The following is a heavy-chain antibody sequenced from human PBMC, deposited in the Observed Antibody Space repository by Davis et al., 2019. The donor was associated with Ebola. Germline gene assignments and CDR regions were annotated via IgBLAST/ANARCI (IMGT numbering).Heavy chain of an antibody. CDR2: ISGSGGST. D-gene: IGHD6-13*01. V-gene: IGHV3-23*01. J-gene: IGHJ6*02. Sequence: GESLKTPCAASGFSFSSYPMSWVRQAPGRGLEWVPAISGSGGSTYYADSVKGRFTISRDNSKNTLYLQMNSLRAEDTAVYYCAKGEAAAPVWGQGTTVTVSS. CDR3: AKGEAAAPV. CDR1: GFSFSSYP.